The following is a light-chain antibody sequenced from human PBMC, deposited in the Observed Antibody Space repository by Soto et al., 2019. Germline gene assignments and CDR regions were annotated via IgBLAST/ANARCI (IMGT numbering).Light chain of an antibody. CDR2: DVN. J-gene: IGLJ1*01. CDR3: FSKISGFIYA. CDR1: NTDLGVYGY. Sequence: QSVLAQPASVSGSFGQSITISCSGPNTDLGVYGYVSWYQHHPGKAPQLLIYDVNIRPSGISDRFSGSKSGDTASLTISGLLPEDEADYFCFSKISGFIYAFGTGTKLTVL. V-gene: IGLV2-14*01.